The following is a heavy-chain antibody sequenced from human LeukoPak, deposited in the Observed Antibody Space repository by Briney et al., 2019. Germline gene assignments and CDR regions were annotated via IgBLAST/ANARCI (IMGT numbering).Heavy chain of an antibody. CDR1: GFTFSSYG. CDR2: IRYDGSNK. Sequence: GGSLRLSCAASGFTFSSYGMHWVRQAPGKGLEWVAFIRYDGSNKYYADSVKGRFTISRDNSKNTLYLQMNSLRAEDTAVCYCAKGGNSITGTRVAPFDPWGQGTLVTVSS. J-gene: IGHJ5*02. V-gene: IGHV3-30*02. D-gene: IGHD1-7*01. CDR3: AKGGNSITGTRVAPFDP.